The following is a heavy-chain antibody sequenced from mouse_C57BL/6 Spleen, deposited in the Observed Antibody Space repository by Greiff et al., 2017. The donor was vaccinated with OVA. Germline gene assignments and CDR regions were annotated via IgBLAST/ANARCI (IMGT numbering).Heavy chain of an antibody. V-gene: IGHV1-26*01. D-gene: IGHD3-3*01. Sequence: EVQLQQSGPELVKPGASVKISCKASGYTFTDYYMNWVKQSHGKSLEWIGDINPNNGGTSYNQKFKGKATLTVTKSSSTADMELRSLTSEDSAVYYCASSDSQESYFDYWGQGTTLTVSS. CDR3: ASSDSQESYFDY. CDR2: INPNNGGT. CDR1: GYTFTDYY. J-gene: IGHJ2*01.